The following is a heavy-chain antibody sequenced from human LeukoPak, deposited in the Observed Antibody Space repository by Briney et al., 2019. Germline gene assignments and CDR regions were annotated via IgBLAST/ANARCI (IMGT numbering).Heavy chain of an antibody. CDR3: ARLTPYYYDSSGYPGY. D-gene: IGHD3-22*01. Sequence: SETLSLTCTVSGGSISSSSYYWGWIRQPPGKGLEWIGSIYYSGSTYYNPSLKSRVTISVDTSKNQFSLKLSSVTAADTAVYYCARLTPYYYDSSGYPGYWGQGTLVTVSS. CDR2: IYYSGST. CDR1: GGSISSSSYY. V-gene: IGHV4-39*01. J-gene: IGHJ4*02.